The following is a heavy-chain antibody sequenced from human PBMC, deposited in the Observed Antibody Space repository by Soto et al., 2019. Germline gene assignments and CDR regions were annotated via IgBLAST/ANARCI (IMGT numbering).Heavy chain of an antibody. V-gene: IGHV3-23*01. Sequence: TGGSLRLSCAASGFTLSSYSISWVRQAPGKGLQWVSAISGSGDNTYYADSVKGRFTVSRDNSKNTLDLQMNSLRAEDTAVYYCAKDWVVVSNWFAPWGQGTLVTVSS. J-gene: IGHJ5*02. D-gene: IGHD2-2*01. CDR3: AKDWVVVSNWFAP. CDR2: ISGSGDNT. CDR1: GFTLSSYS.